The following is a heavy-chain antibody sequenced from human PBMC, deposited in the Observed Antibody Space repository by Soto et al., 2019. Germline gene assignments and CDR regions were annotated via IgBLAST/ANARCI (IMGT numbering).Heavy chain of an antibody. V-gene: IGHV4-30-4*01. Sequence: SETLSLTCTVSGGSISSGDYYWSWIRQPPGKGLEWIGYIYYSGSTNYNPSLKSRVTISVDKSKNQFSLKLNSVTAADTAVYYCARTSGIGYDFDYWGQGTLVTVSS. CDR3: ARTSGIGYDFDY. D-gene: IGHD2-2*01. CDR1: GGSISSGDYY. CDR2: IYYSGST. J-gene: IGHJ4*02.